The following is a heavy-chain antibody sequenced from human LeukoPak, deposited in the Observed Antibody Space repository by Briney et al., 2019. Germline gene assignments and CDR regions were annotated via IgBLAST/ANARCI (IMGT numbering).Heavy chain of an antibody. Sequence: ASVKVSCKASGYTFTSYYMHWVRQAPGQGLEWMGIINPSGGITRAAHKFQGRLTMTRDTSTSTVYMELSSLRSEDTAVYYCARIFIAAAGPSFDYWGQGTLVTVSS. V-gene: IGHV1-46*01. CDR2: INPSGGIT. J-gene: IGHJ4*02. CDR3: ARIFIAAAGPSFDY. D-gene: IGHD6-13*01. CDR1: GYTFTSYY.